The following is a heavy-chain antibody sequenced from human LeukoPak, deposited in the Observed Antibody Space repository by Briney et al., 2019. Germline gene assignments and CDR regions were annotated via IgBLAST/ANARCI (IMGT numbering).Heavy chain of an antibody. D-gene: IGHD2-15*01. Sequence: SETLSLTCTVSGGSISSSSYYWGWLRQPPGKGLEWIGSIYYSGSTYYNPSLKSRVTISVDTSKNQFSLKLSSVTAADTAVYYCARHPFRVGFDYWGQGTLVTVSS. CDR1: GGSISSSSYY. V-gene: IGHV4-39*01. CDR3: ARHPFRVGFDY. J-gene: IGHJ4*02. CDR2: IYYSGST.